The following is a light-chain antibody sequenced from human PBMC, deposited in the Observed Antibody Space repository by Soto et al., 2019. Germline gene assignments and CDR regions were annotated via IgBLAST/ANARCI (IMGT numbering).Light chain of an antibody. V-gene: IGLV1-40*01. CDR3: QSYERSLRTYV. CDR1: SPNIGAGYD. Sequence: QSVLTQPPSVSGAPGQRVTISCSGSSPNIGAGYDVNWYRQLPGTAPKLLIYGNSDRPSGVPDRFSGSKSGTSASLAITGLQAEDEADYFCQSYERSLRTYVFGTGTKVTVL. J-gene: IGLJ1*01. CDR2: GNS.